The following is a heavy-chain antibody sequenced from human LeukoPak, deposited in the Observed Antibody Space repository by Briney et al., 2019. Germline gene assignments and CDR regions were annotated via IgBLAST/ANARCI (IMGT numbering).Heavy chain of an antibody. V-gene: IGHV4-4*07. CDR2: IFTGGST. CDR1: GASISTYY. Sequence: SETLSLTCTVSGASISTYYWSLIRQPAGKGLEWIGRIFTGGSTIQNPSLKSRVTMSQDTYRNEFSLLLNSVTAADTAVYYCATSFGDYGVFDYWGQGILVTVSS. D-gene: IGHD4-17*01. J-gene: IGHJ4*02. CDR3: ATSFGDYGVFDY.